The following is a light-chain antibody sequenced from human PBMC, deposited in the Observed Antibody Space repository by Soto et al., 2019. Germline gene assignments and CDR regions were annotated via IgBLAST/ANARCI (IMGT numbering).Light chain of an antibody. CDR2: DAS. V-gene: IGKV1-33*01. Sequence: DIQMTQSPSSLSASVGDRVTVTCRASQGISDYLAWYQQKPGKAPKLLIYDASNLDIGVPSRFSGSGSGTHFTFTISSLQPEDFATYYCQQYDYLPINFGQGTRLEIK. CDR1: QGISDY. CDR3: QQYDYLPIN. J-gene: IGKJ5*01.